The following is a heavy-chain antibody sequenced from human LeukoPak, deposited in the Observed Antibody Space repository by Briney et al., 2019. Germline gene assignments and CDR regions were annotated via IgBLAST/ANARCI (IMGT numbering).Heavy chain of an antibody. CDR1: GFTFSSSG. V-gene: IGHV3-23*01. J-gene: IGHJ5*02. D-gene: IGHD3-10*01. CDR2: IRGSGSNT. CDR3: AKDQRPAGGYGFFDH. Sequence: SGGPLRLSCAASGFTFSSSGMTGVRQVPGKGPQSVASIRGSGSNTYYTESAKGRFTVSRDNSKNTLYLQMNSLRAEDTAVYRCAKDQRPAGGYGFFDHWGQGALVSV.